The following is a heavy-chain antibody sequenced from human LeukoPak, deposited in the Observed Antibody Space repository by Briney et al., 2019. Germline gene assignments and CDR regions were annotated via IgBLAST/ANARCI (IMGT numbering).Heavy chain of an antibody. V-gene: IGHV5-51*01. CDR2: IYGRDSDA. CDR3: SIAADGTFWFDP. J-gene: IGHJ5*02. D-gene: IGHD6-13*01. CDR1: GFVFTNYW. Sequence: RGESLKISCKGSGFVFTNYWIGWVRQMPGKGLEWMGIIYGRDSDARYSPSLQGQVTISVDKSISTAYLQWSSLKASDTAIYYCSIAADGTFWFDPWGQGTLVTVSP.